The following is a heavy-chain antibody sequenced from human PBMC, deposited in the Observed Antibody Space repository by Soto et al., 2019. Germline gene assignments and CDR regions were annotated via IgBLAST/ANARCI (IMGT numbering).Heavy chain of an antibody. D-gene: IGHD3-3*01. CDR1: GGAFSNDG. Sequence: QVQLVQSGAEVKKPGSSVKVSCKTSGGAFSNDGFSWVRQAPRQGLEWMGGIIPIFASPNYAQKFQGRITITADESTRTVYMKLDNLRSEDAAMYYCAKDSRITIFGEGHLDFWGQGTLVTVSS. CDR3: AKDSRITIFGEGHLDF. J-gene: IGHJ4*02. V-gene: IGHV1-69*01. CDR2: IIPIFASP.